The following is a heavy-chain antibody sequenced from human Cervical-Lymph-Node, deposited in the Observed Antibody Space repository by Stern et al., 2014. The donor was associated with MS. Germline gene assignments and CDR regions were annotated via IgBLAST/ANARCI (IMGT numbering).Heavy chain of an antibody. Sequence: VHLAESGAEVKKPGASVKVTCKTSENTFTGYYMHWVRQAPGQGLEWMGWINPNSGATNYAQRFQDRVSLTSDTSNSLAYMELDRLTSGDTAVYYCARISLGSGIDYWGQGSLVTVSS. D-gene: IGHD1-26*01. CDR3: ARISLGSGIDY. CDR2: INPNSGAT. V-gene: IGHV1-2*02. J-gene: IGHJ4*02. CDR1: ENTFTGYY.